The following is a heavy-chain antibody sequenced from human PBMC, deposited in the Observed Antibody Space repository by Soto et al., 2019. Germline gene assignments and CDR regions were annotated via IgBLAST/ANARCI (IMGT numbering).Heavy chain of an antibody. V-gene: IGHV1-18*01. Sequence: GASVKVSCKASGYRFTNHGISWVRQAPGQGLEWMGWISGNDGKTKYAWKFQGRVTMTTDTSTSTAYMEMNSLRHDDTAVYYCARDFYPLAYYFDYWGQGTLVTVSS. J-gene: IGHJ4*02. CDR1: GYRFTNHG. CDR2: ISGNDGKT. CDR3: ARDFYPLAYYFDY.